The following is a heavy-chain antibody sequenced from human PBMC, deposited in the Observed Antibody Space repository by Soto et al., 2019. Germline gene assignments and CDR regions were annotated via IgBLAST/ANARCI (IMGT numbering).Heavy chain of an antibody. CDR1: GFTFSSYS. CDR3: ARGPQPTSYYYYGMDV. D-gene: IGHD1-1*01. CDR2: ISSSSSYI. V-gene: IGHV3-21*01. Sequence: PVGSLRLSCAASGFTFSSYSMNWVRQAPGKGLEWVSSISSSSSYIYYADSVKGRFTISRGNAKNSLYLQMNSLKAEDTAVYYCARGPQPTSYYYYGMDVWGQGTTVTVSS. J-gene: IGHJ6*02.